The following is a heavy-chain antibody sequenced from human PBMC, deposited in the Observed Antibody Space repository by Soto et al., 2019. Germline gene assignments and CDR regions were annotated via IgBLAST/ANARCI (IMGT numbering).Heavy chain of an antibody. CDR3: ARNMVRGVTKVYYYYGMDV. Sequence: PAESLKISCNGSGYSFTSDWISWVRQMPWKGLEWMGRIGPSDSYTNYSPSFQGHVTISADKSISTAYLQWSSLKASDTAMYYCARNMVRGVTKVYYYYGMDVWGQGTTVTVSS. CDR2: IGPSDSYT. V-gene: IGHV5-10-1*01. J-gene: IGHJ6*02. D-gene: IGHD3-10*01. CDR1: GYSFTSDW.